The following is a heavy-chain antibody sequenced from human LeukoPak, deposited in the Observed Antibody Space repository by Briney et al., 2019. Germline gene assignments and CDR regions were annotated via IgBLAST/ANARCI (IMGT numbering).Heavy chain of an antibody. V-gene: IGHV4-34*01. Sequence: SETLSLTCAVYGGSFSGYYWSWIRQPPGTGLEWIGETNHSGSTSYNPSLKSRVTISVDTSKNQFSLKLSSVTAADTAVYYCARRVRAVAADYWGQGTLVTVSS. CDR3: ARRVRAVAADY. J-gene: IGHJ4*02. D-gene: IGHD6-19*01. CDR2: TNHSGST. CDR1: GGSFSGYY.